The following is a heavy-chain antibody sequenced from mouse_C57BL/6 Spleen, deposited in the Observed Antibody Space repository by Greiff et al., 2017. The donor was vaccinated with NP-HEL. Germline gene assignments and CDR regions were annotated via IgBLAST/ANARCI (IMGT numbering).Heavy chain of an antibody. Sequence: VQLQQPGTELVKPGASVKLSCKASGYTFTSYWMHWVKQRPGQGLEWIGNINPSNGGTNYNEKFQGKATLTVDKSSRTAYMQLSSLTSEDSAVDDCESYGTTVVLLDWYFDVWGTGTTVTVSS. D-gene: IGHD1-1*01. CDR3: ESYGTTVVLLDWYFDV. V-gene: IGHV1-53*01. CDR1: GYTFTSYW. J-gene: IGHJ1*03. CDR2: INPSNGGT.